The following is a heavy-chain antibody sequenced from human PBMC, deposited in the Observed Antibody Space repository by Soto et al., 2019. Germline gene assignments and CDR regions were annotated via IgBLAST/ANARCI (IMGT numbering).Heavy chain of an antibody. CDR2: INPSGGAT. J-gene: IGHJ6*02. Sequence: QVHLVQSGAEVKKPGASVTLPCRASGYSFSNYYMHWVRQAPGQGLDWVGIINPSGGATTYAQKSQGRVTITRDTTTSTAYTELSSLRSEDTAVYYCARGPRLADYGDRGYYGIDVWGQGTTVTVSS. V-gene: IGHV1-46*03. CDR3: ARGPRLADYGDRGYYGIDV. CDR1: GYSFSNYY. D-gene: IGHD4-17*01.